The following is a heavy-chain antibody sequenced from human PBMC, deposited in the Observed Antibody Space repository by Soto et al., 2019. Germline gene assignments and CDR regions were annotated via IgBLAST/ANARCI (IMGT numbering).Heavy chain of an antibody. V-gene: IGHV3-74*03. D-gene: IGHD3-10*01. Sequence: EVQLVESGGDLVHPGGSLILSCTASGFPFSSYWMHWVRQVPGKGLVWISRSNSDASSTTYADSVKGRFTISRDNAEITLFLQMNSLRVDDTAVYYCARGYYGSEGTEYFQLWGRGTLVTVSS. CDR1: GFPFSSYW. CDR2: SNSDASST. J-gene: IGHJ1*01. CDR3: ARGYYGSEGTEYFQL.